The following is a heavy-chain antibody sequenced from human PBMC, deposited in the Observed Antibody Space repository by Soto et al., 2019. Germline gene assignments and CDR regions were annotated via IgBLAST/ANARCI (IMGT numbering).Heavy chain of an antibody. J-gene: IGHJ4*02. CDR3: ASSGWYHQIDY. Sequence: QVQLQESGPGLVKPSQTLSLTCTVSGGSISSGGYYWSWIRQHPGEGLEWIGYIYYSGSTYYNPSLKRRVTISVDTSKNQFSLKLSSVTAADTAVYYCASSGWYHQIDYWGQGTLVTVSS. V-gene: IGHV4-31*03. D-gene: IGHD6-19*01. CDR2: IYYSGST. CDR1: GGSISSGGYY.